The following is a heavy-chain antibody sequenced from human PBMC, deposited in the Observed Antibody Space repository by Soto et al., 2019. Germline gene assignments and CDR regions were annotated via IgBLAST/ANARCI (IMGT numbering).Heavy chain of an antibody. J-gene: IGHJ4*02. CDR1: GFTFDDYA. CDR3: AKGGIAALEGVLDY. Sequence: SLRLSCAASGFTFDDYAMHWVRQAPGKGLEWVSGISWNSGSIGYADSVKGRFTISRDNAKNSLYLQMNSLRAEDTALYYCAKGGIAALEGVLDYWGQGXLVTVYS. V-gene: IGHV3-9*01. D-gene: IGHD6-13*01. CDR2: ISWNSGSI.